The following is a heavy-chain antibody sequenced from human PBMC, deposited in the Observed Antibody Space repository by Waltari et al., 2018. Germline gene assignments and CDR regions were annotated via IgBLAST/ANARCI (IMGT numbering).Heavy chain of an antibody. CDR1: GYSISSGYY. Sequence: QVQLQESGPGLVKPSETLSLTCAVSGYSISSGYYWGWIRQPPGKGLEWIGSIYHSGRTYYNPSLKSRVTISVDTSKNQFSLKLSSVTAADTAVYYCARERGSGYPDYWGQGTLVTVSS. D-gene: IGHD3-9*01. V-gene: IGHV4-38-2*02. CDR3: ARERGSGYPDY. CDR2: IYHSGRT. J-gene: IGHJ4*02.